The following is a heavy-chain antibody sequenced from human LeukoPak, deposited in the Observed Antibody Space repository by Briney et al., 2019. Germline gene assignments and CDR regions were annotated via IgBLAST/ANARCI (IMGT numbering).Heavy chain of an antibody. J-gene: IGHJ2*01. CDR3: ARLYIAAGGEGWYFDL. V-gene: IGHV1-18*01. CDR2: ISAYNGNT. Sequence: ASVKVSCRASGYTFTTYGITWVRQAPGQGLEWMGWISAYNGNTNYAQKLQGRVTMTTDTSTSTAYMELRSLRSDDTAVYYCARLYIAAGGEGWYFDLWGRGTLVTVSS. CDR1: GYTFTTYG. D-gene: IGHD6-13*01.